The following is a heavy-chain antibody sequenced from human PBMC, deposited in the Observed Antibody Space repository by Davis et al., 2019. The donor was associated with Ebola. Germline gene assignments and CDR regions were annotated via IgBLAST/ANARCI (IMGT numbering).Heavy chain of an antibody. Sequence: MPSETLSLTCTVSGGSISNYYWSWIRQPPGKGLEWIGYIYFSGITNYNPSLKSRVTITVDTSKNQISLKLSSVTAADTAVYYCARASYYDYIWGVIYYFDYWGQGTLVTVSS. V-gene: IGHV4-59*12. J-gene: IGHJ4*02. CDR2: IYFSGIT. CDR3: ARASYYDYIWGVIYYFDY. CDR1: GGSISNYY. D-gene: IGHD3-16*01.